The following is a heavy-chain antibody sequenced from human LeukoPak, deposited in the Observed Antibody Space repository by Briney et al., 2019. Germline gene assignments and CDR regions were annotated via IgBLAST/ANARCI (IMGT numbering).Heavy chain of an antibody. J-gene: IGHJ4*02. V-gene: IGHV3-48*03. CDR3: ARSAIAEGFDY. D-gene: IGHD6-13*01. CDR1: GFTFSSYE. Sequence: GGSLRLSCAVSGFTFSSYEMNWVRQAPGKGLEWVSYISSSGRTIYYADSVKGRFTISRDTAKNSLYLQMDSLRVEDTAVYYCARSAIAEGFDYWGQGTLVTVSS. CDR2: ISSSGRTI.